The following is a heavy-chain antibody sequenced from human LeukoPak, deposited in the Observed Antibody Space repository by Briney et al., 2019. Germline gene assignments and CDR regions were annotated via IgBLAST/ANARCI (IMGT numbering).Heavy chain of an antibody. J-gene: IGHJ3*02. CDR2: IIPMSDTA. CDR3: AREDDTGRYMGDDAFDI. CDR1: GGTFNSYA. D-gene: IGHD1-26*01. V-gene: IGHV1-69*06. Sequence: SVKASCKASGGTFNSYAISWVRQAPGQGLEWMGGIIPMSDTANYPQKFRGRLTITADIPTSTVYMELSSLRSEDTAVYYCAREDDTGRYMGDDAFDIWGQGTMVTVSS.